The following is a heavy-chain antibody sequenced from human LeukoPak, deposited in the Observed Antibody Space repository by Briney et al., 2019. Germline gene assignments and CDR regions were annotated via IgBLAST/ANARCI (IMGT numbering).Heavy chain of an antibody. CDR2: ISSSSSTI. V-gene: IGHV3-48*01. D-gene: IGHD1-14*01. J-gene: IGHJ5*02. Sequence: PGGSLRLSCAASGFTFSSYSMNWVRQAPWKGLEWVSYISSSSSTIYYADSVKGRFTISRDNAKNSLYLQMNSLRAEDTAVYYCARETRDFYRWFDPWGQGTLVTVSS. CDR3: ARETRDFYRWFDP. CDR1: GFTFSSYS.